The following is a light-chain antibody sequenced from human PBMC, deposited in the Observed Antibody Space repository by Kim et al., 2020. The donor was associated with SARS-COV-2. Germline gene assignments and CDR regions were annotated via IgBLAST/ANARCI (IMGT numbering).Light chain of an antibody. Sequence: PGQSITISFTGTSSDVGGNNYVSWYQQRPGKAPKLMIYDVSKRPSGVSNRFSGSKSGNTASLTISGLQAEDEADYYCSSYTSSSWVFGGGTQLTVL. CDR3: SSYTSSSWV. CDR1: SSDVGGNNY. CDR2: DVS. J-gene: IGLJ3*02. V-gene: IGLV2-14*04.